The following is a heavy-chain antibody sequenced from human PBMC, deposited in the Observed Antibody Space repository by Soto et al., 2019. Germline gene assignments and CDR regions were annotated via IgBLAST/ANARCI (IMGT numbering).Heavy chain of an antibody. CDR1: GFTFSSYG. V-gene: IGHV3-30*18. J-gene: IGHJ6*02. CDR2: ISYDGSNK. Sequence: GGSLRLSCAASGFTFSSYGMHWVRQAPGKGLEWVAVISYDGSNKYYADSVKGRFTISRDNSKNTLYLQMNSLRAEDTAVYYCAKEVKGGSPSYYYYYYGMDVWGQGTTVTVSS. CDR3: AKEVKGGSPSYYYYYYGMDV. D-gene: IGHD2-21*01.